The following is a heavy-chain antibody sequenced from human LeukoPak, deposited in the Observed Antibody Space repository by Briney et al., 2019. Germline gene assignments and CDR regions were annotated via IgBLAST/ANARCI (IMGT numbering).Heavy chain of an antibody. CDR3: ARGGEVCSSSSCYRGHDY. CDR1: GYTFTGYY. Sequence: ASVKVSCKASGYTFTGYYMHWVRQAPGQGLEWMGWINPKSGGTTYEQKFQGRVTMTRDTSTSTAYMELSRLRSDDTAVYYCARGGEVCSSSSCYRGHDYWSQGTLVTVSS. D-gene: IGHD2-2*01. J-gene: IGHJ4*02. CDR2: INPKSGGT. V-gene: IGHV1-2*02.